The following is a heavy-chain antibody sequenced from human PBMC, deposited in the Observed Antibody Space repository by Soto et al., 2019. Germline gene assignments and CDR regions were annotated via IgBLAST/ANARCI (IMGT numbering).Heavy chain of an antibody. J-gene: IGHJ6*02. Sequence: GGSLRLSCAASGFTFSSYAMSWVRLAPGKGLEWVSAISGSGGSTYYADSVKGRFTISRDNSKNTLYLQMNSLRAEETAVYYCAKDTAGHYNGIDVWGQGTTVTVSS. D-gene: IGHD2-8*02. CDR1: GFTFSSYA. CDR3: AKDTAGHYNGIDV. V-gene: IGHV3-23*01. CDR2: ISGSGGST.